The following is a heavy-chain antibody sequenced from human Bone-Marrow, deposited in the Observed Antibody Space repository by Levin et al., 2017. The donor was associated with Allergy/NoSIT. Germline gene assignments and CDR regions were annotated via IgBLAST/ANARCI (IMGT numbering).Heavy chain of an antibody. Sequence: GESLKISCAASGFSFSSYEMNWVRQAPGKGLEWVSYISSRNSTIYYADSVKGRFTISRDNAENSLFLEMNSLRAEDTAIYYCAREGLFIVRVFDYWGRGTLVTVSS. J-gene: IGHJ4*02. V-gene: IGHV3-48*03. D-gene: IGHD3-10*01. CDR2: ISSRNSTI. CDR1: GFSFSSYE. CDR3: AREGLFIVRVFDY.